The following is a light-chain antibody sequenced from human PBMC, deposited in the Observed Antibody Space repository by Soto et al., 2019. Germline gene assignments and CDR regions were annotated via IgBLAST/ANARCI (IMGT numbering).Light chain of an antibody. CDR3: QQYNNWPPWT. CDR2: GAS. CDR1: QSVSSY. J-gene: IGKJ1*01. V-gene: IGKV3-15*01. Sequence: EIGLTQSPATLSLSAGERATLSCMASQSVSSYLAWYQQKPGQAPRLLIYGASTRATGIPARFSGSGSGTEFTLTISSLQSEDFAVYYCQQYNNWPPWTFGQGTKVDIK.